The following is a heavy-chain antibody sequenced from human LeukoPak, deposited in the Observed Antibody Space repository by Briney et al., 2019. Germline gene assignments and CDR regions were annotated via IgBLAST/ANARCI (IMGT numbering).Heavy chain of an antibody. Sequence: GGSLRLSCAASGFTVSSNYMSWVRQAPGKGLEWVSVIYSGGSTYYADSVKGRFTISRDNSKNTLYLQMNSLRAEDTAVYYCAKTRSRIVGATMSDYWGQGTLVTVSS. V-gene: IGHV3-66*01. D-gene: IGHD1-26*01. CDR1: GFTVSSNY. J-gene: IGHJ4*02. CDR2: IYSGGST. CDR3: AKTRSRIVGATMSDY.